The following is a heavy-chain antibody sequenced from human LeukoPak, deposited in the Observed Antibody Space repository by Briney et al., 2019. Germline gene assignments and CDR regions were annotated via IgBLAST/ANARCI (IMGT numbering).Heavy chain of an antibody. Sequence: GGSLRLSCTASGFTFSSYWMTWVRQAPGKGLEWMANIKQDGSEKYYVDSVKGRFTISRDNAKNSLYLQMNSLRAEDTAVYYCASQGSRGWLWGQGTLVTVSS. CDR3: ASQGSRGWL. CDR1: GFTFSSYW. J-gene: IGHJ4*02. CDR2: IKQDGSEK. D-gene: IGHD6-19*01. V-gene: IGHV3-7*01.